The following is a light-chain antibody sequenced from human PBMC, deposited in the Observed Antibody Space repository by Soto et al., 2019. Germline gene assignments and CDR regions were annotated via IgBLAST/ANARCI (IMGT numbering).Light chain of an antibody. CDR3: SSYAGSHNVV. J-gene: IGLJ2*01. CDR2: EVS. V-gene: IGLV2-8*01. Sequence: QSALTQPPSASGSPGQSVTISCTGTSSDVGGYNYVSWYQQHPGKAPKLMIYEVSKRPSGVPDRFSGSKSGNTASLTVSGLQAEDEADYYCSSYAGSHNVVFGGGPQLTVL. CDR1: SSDVGGYNY.